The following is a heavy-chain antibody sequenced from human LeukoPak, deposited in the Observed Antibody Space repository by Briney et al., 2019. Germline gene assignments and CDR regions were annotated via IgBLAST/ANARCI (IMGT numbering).Heavy chain of an antibody. Sequence: PGGSLRLSCAASGFTFSSYAMPWVRQAPGKGLEWVAVISYDGSNKYYADSVKGRFTISRDNSKNTLYLQMNSLRAEDTAVYYCAREAVTTLYYYYGMDVWGQGTTVTVSS. CDR1: GFTFSSYA. J-gene: IGHJ6*02. CDR3: AREAVTTLYYYYGMDV. CDR2: ISYDGSNK. D-gene: IGHD4-17*01. V-gene: IGHV3-30-3*01.